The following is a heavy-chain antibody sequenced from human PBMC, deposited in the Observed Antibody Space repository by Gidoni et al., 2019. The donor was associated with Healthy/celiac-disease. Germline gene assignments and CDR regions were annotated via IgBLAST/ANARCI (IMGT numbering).Heavy chain of an antibody. CDR3: AREAGCSSTSCLSSFDY. D-gene: IGHD2-2*01. CDR2: ISSSSSYI. J-gene: IGHJ4*02. CDR1: GFTFSSYS. V-gene: IGHV3-21*01. Sequence: EVQLVESGGGLVKPGGSLRLSCAASGFTFSSYSMNWVRQAPGKGLEWVSSISSSSSYIYYADSVKGRFTISRDNAKNSLYLQMNSLRAEDTAVYYCAREAGCSSTSCLSSFDYWGQGTLVTVSS.